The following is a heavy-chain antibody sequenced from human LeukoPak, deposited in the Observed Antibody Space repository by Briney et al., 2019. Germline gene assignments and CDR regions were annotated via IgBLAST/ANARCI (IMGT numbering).Heavy chain of an antibody. Sequence: PSETLSLTCAVYGGSFSGYYWTWIRQPPGKGLEWIGEIHYSGSATYNPSLKSRVTISVDTSKNQFSLKLSSVTAADTAVYYCARDSAAAGTLPFDYWGQGTLVTVSS. CDR3: ARDSAAAGTLPFDY. CDR1: GGSFSGYY. D-gene: IGHD6-13*01. J-gene: IGHJ4*02. V-gene: IGHV4-34*01. CDR2: IHYSGSA.